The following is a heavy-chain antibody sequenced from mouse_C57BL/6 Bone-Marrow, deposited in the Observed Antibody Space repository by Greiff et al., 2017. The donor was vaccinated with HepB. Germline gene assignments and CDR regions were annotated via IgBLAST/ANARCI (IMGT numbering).Heavy chain of an antibody. Sequence: VQLQQSGAELVMPGASVKLSCKASGYTFTSYWMHWVKQRPGQGLEWIGEIDPSDSYTNYNQKFKGKSTLTVDKSSSTAYMQLSSLTSEDSAVYYCARSYGPWFAYWGQGTLVTVSA. J-gene: IGHJ3*01. V-gene: IGHV1-69*01. CDR3: ARSYGPWFAY. D-gene: IGHD1-1*02. CDR2: IDPSDSYT. CDR1: GYTFTSYW.